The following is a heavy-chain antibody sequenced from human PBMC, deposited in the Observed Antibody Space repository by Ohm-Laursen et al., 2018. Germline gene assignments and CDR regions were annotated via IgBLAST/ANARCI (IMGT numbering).Heavy chain of an antibody. CDR1: GFTFSSYA. CDR2: ISGSGGST. D-gene: IGHD6-6*01. V-gene: IGHV3-23*01. J-gene: IGHJ4*02. CDR3: AKGASSFVDQYYFDY. Sequence: SLRLSCTASGFTFSSYAMSWVRQAPGKGLEWVSAISGSGGSTYYADSVKGRFTISRDNSKNTLHLQMNSLRAEDTAVYYCAKGASSFVDQYYFDYWGQGTLLTVSS.